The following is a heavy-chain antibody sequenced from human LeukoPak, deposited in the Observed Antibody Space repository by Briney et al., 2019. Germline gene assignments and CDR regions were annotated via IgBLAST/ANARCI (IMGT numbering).Heavy chain of an antibody. J-gene: IGHJ3*02. Sequence: ASVKVSCKASGYNFNSYGIGWVRQAPRQGLEWMGWITAGNGNTNYAQKVQGRVTMTTDTFTSTAYMELRSLRSDDTAVYFCARDLARGYSYGYNAFDIWGQGTMVTVSS. V-gene: IGHV1-18*01. CDR3: ARDLARGYSYGYNAFDI. CDR2: ITAGNGNT. D-gene: IGHD5-18*01. CDR1: GYNFNSYG.